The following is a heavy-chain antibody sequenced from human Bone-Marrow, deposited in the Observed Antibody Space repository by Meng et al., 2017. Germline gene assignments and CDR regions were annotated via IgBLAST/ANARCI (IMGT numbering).Heavy chain of an antibody. CDR1: GGSFSDYY. J-gene: IGHJ4*02. D-gene: IGHD4-11*01. V-gene: IGHV4-34*01. CDR2: INHSGST. CDR3: ARGPTTMAHDFDY. Sequence: VELKKWGEGVLMPSETLSLASVGSGGSFSDYYWRWIRQPPGKGLEWIGEINHSGSTNYNPYLESRATIIVDTSQNNISMKLSSVTAADPAVYYCARGPTTMAHDFDYWGQGTLVTVSS.